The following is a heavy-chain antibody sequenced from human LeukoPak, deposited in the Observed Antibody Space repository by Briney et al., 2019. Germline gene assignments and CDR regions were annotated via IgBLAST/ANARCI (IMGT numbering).Heavy chain of an antibody. Sequence: GGSLRLSCAASVFPFRSYAVSWVRQAPGKGLEWVSGISGGGSTEYADSVKGRFTISRDNTKNTLILQMNSLRAEDTAVYYCAKDQEKWLLGVFDIWGRGTMVTASS. J-gene: IGHJ3*02. CDR2: ISGGGST. CDR3: AKDQEKWLLGVFDI. D-gene: IGHD6-19*01. V-gene: IGHV3-23*01. CDR1: VFPFRSYA.